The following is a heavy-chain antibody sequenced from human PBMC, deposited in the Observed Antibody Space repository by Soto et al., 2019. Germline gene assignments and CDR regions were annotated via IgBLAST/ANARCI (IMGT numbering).Heavy chain of an antibody. J-gene: IGHJ3*02. CDR3: ARGDYYDTSGPFSDAFDI. V-gene: IGHV3-30-3*01. CDR1: GFTFSSYA. D-gene: IGHD3-22*01. CDR2: ISYDGSNK. Sequence: PGGSLRLSCAASGFTFSSYAMHWVRQAPGKGLEWVAVISYDGSNKYYADPVKGRFTISRDNSKNTLYLQMNSLRAEDTAVYFCARGDYYDTSGPFSDAFDIWGQGTMVTVSS.